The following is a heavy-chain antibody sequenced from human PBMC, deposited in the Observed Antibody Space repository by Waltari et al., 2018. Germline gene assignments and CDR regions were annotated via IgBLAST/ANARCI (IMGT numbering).Heavy chain of an antibody. J-gene: IGHJ3*01. V-gene: IGHV3-9*03. CDR2: MGGNSGSL. D-gene: IGHD1-26*01. CDR1: GFSGGHRFEDYP. Sequence: EVQLVASGGGLVRPGRYLRLSCVPFGFSGGHRFEDYPRHWARQVPGRGLGGISRMGGNSGSLGYVDSVKGRFTISRDNAKNSLYLQMDSLRIEDMALYYCAKGSGGYSPAAIDLWGRGTLVTVSS. CDR3: AKGSGGYSPAAIDL.